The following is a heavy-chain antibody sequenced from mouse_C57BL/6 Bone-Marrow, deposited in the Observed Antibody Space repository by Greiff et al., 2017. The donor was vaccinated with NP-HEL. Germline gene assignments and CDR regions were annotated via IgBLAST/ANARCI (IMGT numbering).Heavy chain of an antibody. V-gene: IGHV1-74*01. D-gene: IGHD2-12*01. CDR3: AITLPLYAMDY. CDR2: IHPSDSDT. J-gene: IGHJ4*01. CDR1: GYTFTSYW. Sequence: QVQLKQPGAELVKPGASVKVSCKASGYTFTSYWMHWVKQRPGQGLEWIGRIHPSDSDTNYNQKFKGKATLTVDKSSSTAYMQLSSLTSEDSAVYYCAITLPLYAMDYWGPGTSVTVSS.